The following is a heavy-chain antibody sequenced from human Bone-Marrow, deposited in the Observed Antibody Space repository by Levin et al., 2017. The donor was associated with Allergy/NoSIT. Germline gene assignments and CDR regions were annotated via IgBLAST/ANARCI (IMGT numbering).Heavy chain of an antibody. D-gene: IGHD1-26*01. CDR3: ARGLLGVGAVDY. CDR1: GYTFTSYD. J-gene: IGHJ4*02. V-gene: IGHV1-8*01. CDR2: MNPNSGNT. Sequence: ASVKVSCKASGYTFTSYDINWVRQATGQGLEWMGWMNPNSGNTGYAQKFQGRVTMTRNTSMSTAYMELSSLRSEDTAVYHCARGLLGVGAVDYWGQGTLVTVSS.